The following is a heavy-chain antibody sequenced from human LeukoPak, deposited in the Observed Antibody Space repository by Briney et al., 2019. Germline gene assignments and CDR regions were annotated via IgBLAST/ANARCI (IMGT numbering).Heavy chain of an antibody. Sequence: TSETLSLTCTVSGGSITSYYWSWIRQPPGKGLEWIGYIYYSGSANYNPSLKSRVTISVDTSNNQFSLKLSSVTDADTAVYYCARRPLSSYYFDYWGQGTLVTVSS. D-gene: IGHD2/OR15-2a*01. CDR2: IYYSGSA. CDR3: ARRPLSSYYFDY. V-gene: IGHV4-59*08. J-gene: IGHJ4*02. CDR1: GGSITSYY.